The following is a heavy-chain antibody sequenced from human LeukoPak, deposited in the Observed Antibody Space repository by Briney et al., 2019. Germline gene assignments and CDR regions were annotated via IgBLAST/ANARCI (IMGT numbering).Heavy chain of an antibody. CDR1: GYPFTGYY. CDR2: IDPNSGDT. CDR3: ARGYDSELDY. J-gene: IGHJ4*02. Sequence: ASVKVSCKASGYPFTGYYMHWVRQAPGQELEWMGWIDPNSGDTNYAQNLQGRVTMTRDTSINTAYMEVNRLTFDDTAMYYCARGYDSELDYWGQGTLVTVSS. D-gene: IGHD3-3*01. V-gene: IGHV1-2*02.